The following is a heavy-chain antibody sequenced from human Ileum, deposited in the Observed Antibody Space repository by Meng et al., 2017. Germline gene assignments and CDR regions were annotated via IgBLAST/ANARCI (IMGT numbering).Heavy chain of an antibody. CDR1: GLIFSSYD. CDR3: ARRTQSTGTDLGY. J-gene: IGHJ4*02. CDR2: MNPNNGNT. V-gene: IGHV1-8*01. Sequence: QAQLVQSGAKGKKPGAPVTVPCKASGLIFSSYDINWLRQAPRKGLEWIGWMNPNNGNTGFAQKFQNRITMTRNTSINTAYMELSSLTSEDTAVYYCARRTQSTGTDLGYWGQGTLVTVSS. D-gene: IGHD1-1*01.